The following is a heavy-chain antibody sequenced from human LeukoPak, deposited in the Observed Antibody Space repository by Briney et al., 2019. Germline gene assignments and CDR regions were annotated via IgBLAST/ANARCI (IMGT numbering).Heavy chain of an antibody. D-gene: IGHD6-19*01. Sequence: SETLSLTCAVSGGSISSGGYSWSWIRQPPGKGLEWIGYIYHSGSTYYNPSLKSRVTISVDTSKNQFSLKLRSVTAADTAVYYCARGDSGWYLGLGFDYWGQGTLVTVSS. CDR3: ARGDSGWYLGLGFDY. J-gene: IGHJ4*02. CDR2: IYHSGST. V-gene: IGHV4-30-2*01. CDR1: GGSISSGGYS.